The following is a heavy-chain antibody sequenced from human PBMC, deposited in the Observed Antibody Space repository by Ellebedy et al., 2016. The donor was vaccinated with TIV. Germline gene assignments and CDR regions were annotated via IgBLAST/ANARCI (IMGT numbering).Heavy chain of an antibody. D-gene: IGHD3-22*01. CDR3: AVTMIVVGGDAFDI. J-gene: IGHJ3*02. V-gene: IGHV1-46*04. Sequence: AASVKASCKASGYTFTSYYMHWVRQAPGQGLEWMGIINPSGGSTSYAQKLQGRVTMTRDTSTSTVYMELSSLRSEDTAVFYCAVTMIVVGGDAFDIWGQGTLVTVSS. CDR2: INPSGGST. CDR1: GYTFTSYY.